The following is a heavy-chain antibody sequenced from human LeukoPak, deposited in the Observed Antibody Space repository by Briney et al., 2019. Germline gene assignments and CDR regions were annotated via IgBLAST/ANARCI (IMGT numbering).Heavy chain of an antibody. J-gene: IGHJ3*01. CDR2: ARKNGDNV. D-gene: IGHD6-13*01. V-gene: IGHV3-64*01. CDR3: ARERYSPIVPDVSDL. CDR1: GFTFRDHT. Sequence: GGSLRLSCVASGFTFRDHTMHWVRQAPGKGLEYVLGARKNGDNVYSAKSVKGRFSLSRDNSRNTLYLQMGSLRDEDMGVYYCARERYSPIVPDVSDLWGQGTMVTVSS.